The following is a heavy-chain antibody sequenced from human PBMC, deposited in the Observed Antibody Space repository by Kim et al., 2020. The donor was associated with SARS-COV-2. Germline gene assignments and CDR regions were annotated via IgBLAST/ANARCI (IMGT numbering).Heavy chain of an antibody. D-gene: IGHD3-10*01. V-gene: IGHV4-31*03. CDR1: GGSISSGGYY. CDR3: AREGTGYFDY. J-gene: IGHJ4*02. Sequence: SGTLSLTCTVSGGSISSGGYYWSWIRQHPGKGLEWIGYIYYSGSTYYNPSLKSRVTISVDTSKNQFSLKLSSVTAADTAVYYCAREGTGYFDYWGQGTLVTVSS. CDR2: IYYSGST.